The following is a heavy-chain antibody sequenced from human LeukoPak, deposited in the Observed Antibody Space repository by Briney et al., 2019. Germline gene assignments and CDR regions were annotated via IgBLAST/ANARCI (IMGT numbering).Heavy chain of an antibody. CDR1: GFTLSSCW. CDR2: IKQDGSEK. CDR3: ARDPYSSGWYGNENYYWFDP. D-gene: IGHD6-13*01. Sequence: PGGSLRLSCAASGFTLSSCWMSWVRQAPGKGLEWVANIKQDGSEKYYVDSVKGRFTISRDNAKNSLYLQMNSLRAEDTAVYYCARDPYSSGWYGNENYYWFDPWGQGTLVTVSS. V-gene: IGHV3-7*01. J-gene: IGHJ5*02.